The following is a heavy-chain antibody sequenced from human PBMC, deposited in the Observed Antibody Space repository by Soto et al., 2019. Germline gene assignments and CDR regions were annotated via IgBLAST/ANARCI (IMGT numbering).Heavy chain of an antibody. V-gene: IGHV1-18*04. CDR1: GYTFTSYG. CDR3: ARVRYSSGWPLFDY. CDR2: ISAYNGNT. J-gene: IGHJ4*02. D-gene: IGHD6-19*01. Sequence: ASVKVSCKASGYTFTSYGISWVRQAPGQGLEWMGWISAYNGNTNYAQKLQGRVTMTTDTSTSTAYMELRSLRSDDTAVYYCARVRYSSGWPLFDYWGQGTLVTVPQ.